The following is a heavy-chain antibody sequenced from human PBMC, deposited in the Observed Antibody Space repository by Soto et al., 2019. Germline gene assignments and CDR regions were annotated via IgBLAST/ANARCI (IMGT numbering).Heavy chain of an antibody. Sequence: SETLSLTCAVYGGSFSGYYWSWIRQPPGKGLEWIGEINHSGSTNYNPSLKSRVTISVDTSKNQFSLKLSSVTAADTAVYYCARGRDTAMVTYYYYGMDVWGQGTTVTVSS. V-gene: IGHV4-34*01. CDR1: GGSFSGYY. J-gene: IGHJ6*02. CDR3: ARGRDTAMVTYYYYGMDV. D-gene: IGHD5-18*01. CDR2: INHSGST.